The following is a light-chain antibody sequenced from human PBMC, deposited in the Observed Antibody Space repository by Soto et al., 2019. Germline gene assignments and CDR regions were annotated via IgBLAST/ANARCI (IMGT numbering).Light chain of an antibody. V-gene: IGKV1-27*01. Sequence: DIPMTQSPSSLSASVGDRVTITCRASQGISNFLAWWQQRPGKVPKLLISAASTLQPGVPSRFSGSGYGTDFTLTISSLQPEDVATYSCQKYNSAPWTFGQGTKVEIK. J-gene: IGKJ1*01. CDR3: QKYNSAPWT. CDR2: AAS. CDR1: QGISNF.